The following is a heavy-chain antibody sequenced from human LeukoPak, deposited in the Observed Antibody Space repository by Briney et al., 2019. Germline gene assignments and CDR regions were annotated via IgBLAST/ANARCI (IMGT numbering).Heavy chain of an antibody. Sequence: PGGSLRLSCAASGFTFKSYCMTWVRQVPGKGLEWLSSITGAGTSTKYADSVNGRFTISRDNSKNTLSLQMTGLRAEDTAVYYCARKVAVAMDLDYWGEGTLVTVSS. CDR1: GFTFKSYC. D-gene: IGHD5-18*01. CDR3: ARKVAVAMDLDY. V-gene: IGHV3-23*01. J-gene: IGHJ4*02. CDR2: ITGAGTST.